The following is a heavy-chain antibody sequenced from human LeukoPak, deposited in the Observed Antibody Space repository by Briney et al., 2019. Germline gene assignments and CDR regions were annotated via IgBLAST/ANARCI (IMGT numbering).Heavy chain of an antibody. CDR2: IYFSGST. J-gene: IGHJ5*02. CDR1: GGSISSYY. V-gene: IGHV4-59*01. D-gene: IGHD3-10*01. Sequence: PSETLSLTCTDSGGSISSYYWSWIRQPPGQGLEWIGYIYFSGSTNYNPSLKSRVTISVDTSKNQFSLKLSSVTAADTAVYYCARDGVGYYGSGSYYPNWFDPWGQGTLVTVSS. CDR3: ARDGVGYYGSGSYYPNWFDP.